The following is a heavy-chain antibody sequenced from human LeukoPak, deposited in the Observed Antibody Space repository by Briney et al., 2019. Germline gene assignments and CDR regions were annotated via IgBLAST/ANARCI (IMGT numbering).Heavy chain of an antibody. CDR1: GFTFSSYS. Sequence: KAGGSLRLSCAASGFTFSSYSMTWVRQAPGKGLEWVGRIKSKTDGGTTDYAAPVKGRFTISRDDSKNTLYLQMNSLKTEDTAVYYCTTDLGDNYYYYGMDVWGQGTTVTVSS. CDR2: IKSKTDGGTT. V-gene: IGHV3-15*01. D-gene: IGHD3-16*01. J-gene: IGHJ6*02. CDR3: TTDLGDNYYYYGMDV.